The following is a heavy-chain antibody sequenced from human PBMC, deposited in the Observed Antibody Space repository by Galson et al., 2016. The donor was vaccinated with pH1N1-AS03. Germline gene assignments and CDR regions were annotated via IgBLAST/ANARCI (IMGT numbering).Heavy chain of an antibody. V-gene: IGHV1-46*01. D-gene: IGHD3-3*02. Sequence: SVKVSCKASGYTFTRYYIHWVKEAPGQGLQWMALINPDDDRTSYAQTFQDRVTVTTDMSTTTAYMELNHLTSDDTAIYYCARDLRSDFGKDFVAGVQFCPCWGQGTLVTVSS. CDR2: INPDDDRT. CDR1: GYTFTRYY. CDR3: ARDLRSDFGKDFVAGVQFCPC. J-gene: IGHJ1*01.